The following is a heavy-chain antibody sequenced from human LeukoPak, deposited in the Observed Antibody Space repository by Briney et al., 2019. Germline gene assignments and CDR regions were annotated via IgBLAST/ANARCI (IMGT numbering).Heavy chain of an antibody. J-gene: IGHJ4*02. CDR2: IIPIFGTA. CDR1: GGTFSSYA. D-gene: IGHD5-18*01. V-gene: IGHV1-69*06. CDR3: ARRGYSYGQFDY. Sequence: PGASVKVSCKASGGTFSSYAISWVRRAPGQGLEWMGGIIPIFGTANYAQKFQGRVTITADKSTSTAYMELSSLRSEDTAVYYCARRGYSYGQFDYWGQGTLVTVSS.